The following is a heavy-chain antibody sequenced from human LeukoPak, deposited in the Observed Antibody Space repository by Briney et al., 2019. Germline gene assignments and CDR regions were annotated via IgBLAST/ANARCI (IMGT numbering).Heavy chain of an antibody. D-gene: IGHD1-20*01. Sequence: TGGSLRLSCAASGFTFSSYSMNWVRQAPGKGLEWVSSISSSSSYIYYADSVKGRFNISRDNAKNSLYLQMNSLRAEDTAVYYCARLTAKSHNWNGENWGQGTLVTVSS. CDR1: GFTFSSYS. V-gene: IGHV3-21*01. CDR2: ISSSSSYI. J-gene: IGHJ4*02. CDR3: ARLTAKSHNWNGEN.